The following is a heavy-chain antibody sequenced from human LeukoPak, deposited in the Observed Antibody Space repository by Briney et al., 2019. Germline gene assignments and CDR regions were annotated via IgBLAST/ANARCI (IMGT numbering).Heavy chain of an antibody. CDR3: ERSERDATVTTDY. J-gene: IGHJ4*02. Sequence: SVKVSCKASGGTFSSYAISWVRQAPGQGLEWMGGIIPIFGTANYAQKFQGRVTITADESTSTAYMELSSLRSEDTAVYYCERSERDATVTTDYWGQGTLVTVSS. CDR2: IIPIFGTA. V-gene: IGHV1-69*01. D-gene: IGHD4-17*01. CDR1: GGTFSSYA.